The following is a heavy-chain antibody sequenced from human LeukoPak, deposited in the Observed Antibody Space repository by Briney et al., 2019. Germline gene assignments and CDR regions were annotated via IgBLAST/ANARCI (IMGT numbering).Heavy chain of an antibody. V-gene: IGHV3-23*01. D-gene: IGHD3-10*01. J-gene: IGHJ6*02. CDR3: AKLTSASGAYGVDV. CDR2: ISGSGGSK. CDR1: GFTFSSYA. Sequence: PGGSLRLFCAASGFTFSSYAMNWVRQAPGKGLEWVSTISGSGGSKHYADSVEGRFTISRDNSKNTVYLQMNSLRAEDTAIYYCAKLTSASGAYGVDVWGQGTTVTVSS.